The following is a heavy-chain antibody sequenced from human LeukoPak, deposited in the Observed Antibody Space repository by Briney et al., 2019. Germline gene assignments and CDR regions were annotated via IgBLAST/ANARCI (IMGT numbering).Heavy chain of an antibody. V-gene: IGHV3-11*04. J-gene: IGHJ3*02. Sequence: GGSLRLSCAASGFTFSDYYMSWIRQDPGHGLDWFSYISSRGSTIYYADSVKGRFTISRDNAKNSLYLQMNSLRAEDTAVYYCARDYYDSSGYYFLGDAFDIWGQGTMVTVSS. CDR1: GFTFSDYY. D-gene: IGHD3-22*01. CDR3: ARDYYDSSGYYFLGDAFDI. CDR2: ISSRGSTI.